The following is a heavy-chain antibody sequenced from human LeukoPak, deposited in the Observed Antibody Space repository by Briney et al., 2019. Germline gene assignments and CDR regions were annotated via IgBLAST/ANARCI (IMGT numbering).Heavy chain of an antibody. V-gene: IGHV3-9*01. Sequence: PGGSLRLSCAASGFTFDNYSMHWVRQAPGKGLEWVAGISWHSRSIVYADSVKGRFTISRDHAKNSVSLQMNSLRTEDTALYYCTKDLSSQWFTDIRHYGMNVWGQGTTVAVSS. CDR2: ISWHSRSI. J-gene: IGHJ6*02. CDR1: GFTFDNYS. CDR3: TKDLSSQWFTDIRHYGMNV. D-gene: IGHD3-22*01.